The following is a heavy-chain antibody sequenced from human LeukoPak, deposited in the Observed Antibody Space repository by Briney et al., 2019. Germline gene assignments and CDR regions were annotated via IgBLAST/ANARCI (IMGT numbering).Heavy chain of an antibody. V-gene: IGHV4-59*11. CDR1: DDSFSSHY. J-gene: IGHJ6*02. CDR2: ISYIGRT. Sequence: SETLSLTCAVSDDSFSSHYWTWIRQPPGKGLEGIGYISYIGRTNYNPSLKSRVTISVDTSKNQFSLKLSSVTAADTAVYYCARDSAFDYGMDVWGQGTTVTVSS. D-gene: IGHD3-3*01. CDR3: ARDSAFDYGMDV.